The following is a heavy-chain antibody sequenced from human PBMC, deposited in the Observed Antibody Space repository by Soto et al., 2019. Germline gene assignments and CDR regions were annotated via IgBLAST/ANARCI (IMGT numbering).Heavy chain of an antibody. CDR2: VHSTGST. CDR3: ARDSVSLTLFDY. V-gene: IGHV4-4*07. J-gene: IGHJ4*02. CDR1: GGSLSGYH. D-gene: IGHD3-10*01. Sequence: SETLSLTCTVSGGSLSGYHWSWVRQPAGKGLEWIGRVHSTGSTDYNPSVKSRITVSPDTSKKQFSLKLKSVTAADTALYFCARDSVSLTLFDYWGQGIQVTVSS.